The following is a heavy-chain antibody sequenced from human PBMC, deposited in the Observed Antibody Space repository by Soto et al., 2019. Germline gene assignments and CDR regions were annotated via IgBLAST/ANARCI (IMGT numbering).Heavy chain of an antibody. V-gene: IGHV5-10-1*01. CDR1: EYIFTRHW. CDR3: ARTHSAYDSPLIGY. Sequence: PGESLKISCKGSEYIFTRHWITWVRQMPGKGLEWMGKIDPSDSYTNYSPSFQGHVTISVDKSISTAYLQWSSLKASDTAMYHCARTHSAYDSPLIGYWGLGTLVTVSS. J-gene: IGHJ4*02. CDR2: IDPSDSYT. D-gene: IGHD5-12*01.